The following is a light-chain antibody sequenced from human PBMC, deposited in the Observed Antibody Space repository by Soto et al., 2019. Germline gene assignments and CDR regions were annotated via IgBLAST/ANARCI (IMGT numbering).Light chain of an antibody. J-gene: IGLJ2*01. CDR3: QSYDSSTHVV. CDR2: EDN. CDR1: SGSIASNY. V-gene: IGLV6-57*04. Sequence: NFMLTQPHSVSASPGQTVTISCTRSSGSIASNYVQWYQQRPGSAPTTVIYEDNQRPSGVPDRFSGSIDSSSNSASLTISGLKTEYEADYYCQSYDSSTHVVFGGGTKVTVL.